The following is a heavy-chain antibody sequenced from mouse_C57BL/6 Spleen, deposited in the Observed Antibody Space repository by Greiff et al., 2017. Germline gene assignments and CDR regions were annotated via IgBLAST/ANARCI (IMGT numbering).Heavy chain of an antibody. CDR1: GFNIKDDY. V-gene: IGHV14-4*01. CDR3: TFYYYGSSYDY. CDR2: IDPENGDT. J-gene: IGHJ2*01. Sequence: EVQLQQSGAELVRPGASVKLSCTASGFNIKDDYMHWVKQRPEQGLEWIGWIDPENGDTEYASKFQGKATITADTSSNTAYLQLSSLTSEDTAVYYWTFYYYGSSYDYWGQGTTLTVSS. D-gene: IGHD1-1*01.